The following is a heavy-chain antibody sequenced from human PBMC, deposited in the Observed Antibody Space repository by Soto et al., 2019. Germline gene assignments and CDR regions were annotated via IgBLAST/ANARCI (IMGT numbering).Heavy chain of an antibody. V-gene: IGHV6-1*01. CDR3: ARSEEDSDYYYYGMDV. D-gene: IGHD2-15*01. CDR1: GDTVSSTSVA. J-gene: IGHJ6*02. CDR2: TYYRSRWYS. Sequence: SQTLSHTCVGSGDTVSSTSVAWNWVRQSPSRGLEWLGRTYYRSRWYSDYAVSVRSRIDINADTSKNQVSLQLNSVTPEDTAVYYCARSEEDSDYYYYGMDVWGQGTTVTVSS.